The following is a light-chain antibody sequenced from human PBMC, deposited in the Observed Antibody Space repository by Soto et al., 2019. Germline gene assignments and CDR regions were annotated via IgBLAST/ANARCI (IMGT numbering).Light chain of an antibody. CDR1: SSDVGGYNY. V-gene: IGLV2-8*01. CDR3: SSYAGRNNLV. J-gene: IGLJ2*01. CDR2: EVS. Sequence: QSVLTQPPSASGSPGQSVTISCTGTSSDVGGYNYVSWYQQHPGKAPKLIIYEVSKRPSGVPDRFSGSKSGNTASLTVSGLQAEDEADYYCSSYAGRNNLVFGGGTQLTVL.